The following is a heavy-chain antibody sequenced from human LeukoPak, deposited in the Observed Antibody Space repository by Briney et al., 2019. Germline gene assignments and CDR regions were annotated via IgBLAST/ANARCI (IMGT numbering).Heavy chain of an antibody. CDR3: AKGSFYDFWSGYLDY. V-gene: IGHV3-23*01. J-gene: IGHJ4*02. Sequence: GGSLGLSCAASGFTFSNYAMSWVRQAPGKGLEWVSGISGSGGSTNYADSVKGRFTISRDNSKNTLYLQRNSLRAEDTAVYYCAKGSFYDFWSGYLDYWGQGTLVTISS. D-gene: IGHD3-3*01. CDR2: ISGSGGST. CDR1: GFTFSNYA.